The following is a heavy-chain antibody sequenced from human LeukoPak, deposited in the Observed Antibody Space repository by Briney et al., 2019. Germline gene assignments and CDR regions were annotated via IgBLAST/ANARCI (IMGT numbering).Heavy chain of an antibody. CDR1: GGTISTYA. J-gene: IGHJ6*02. V-gene: IGHV1-69*13. CDR3: AKVIAAAGTDLNYYFFGMDV. D-gene: IGHD6-13*01. Sequence: GASVKVSCKASGGTISTYAITWVRQAPGQGLEWMGGIIPIFNTANYAQKFQGRVTITADESTSTAYMELSSLRSEDTAVYYCAKVIAAAGTDLNYYFFGMDVWGQGTTVTVSS. CDR2: IIPIFNTA.